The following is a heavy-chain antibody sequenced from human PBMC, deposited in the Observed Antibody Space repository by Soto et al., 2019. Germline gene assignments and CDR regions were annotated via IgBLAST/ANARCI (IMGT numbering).Heavy chain of an antibody. V-gene: IGHV3-30*03. CDR1: GFTFSRYG. Sequence: QVHLVESGGGVVQPGTSLTLSCAASGFTFSRYGMHWVRQAPGKGLEWVTIISFDGSKEFYVDSVKGRFTVSRDNSRNTVYLQMTSLRTDDSAMYYCAMATTVTTAPQKWGQGTLVTVSS. CDR3: AMATTVTTAPQK. J-gene: IGHJ4*02. CDR2: ISFDGSKE. D-gene: IGHD4-17*01.